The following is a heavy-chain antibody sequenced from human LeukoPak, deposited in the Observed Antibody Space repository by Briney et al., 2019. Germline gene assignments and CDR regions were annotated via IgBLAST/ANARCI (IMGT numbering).Heavy chain of an antibody. V-gene: IGHV3-20*04. CDR2: INWNGGST. CDR3: ARDNTGGYSYGSFDY. D-gene: IGHD5-18*01. CDR1: GFTFDDYG. Sequence: GGPLRLSCAASGFTFDDYGMSWVRQAPGKGLEWVSGINWNGGSTGYADSVKGRFTISRDNAKNSLYLQMNSLRAEDTALYYCARDNTGGYSYGSFDYWGQGTLVTVSS. J-gene: IGHJ4*02.